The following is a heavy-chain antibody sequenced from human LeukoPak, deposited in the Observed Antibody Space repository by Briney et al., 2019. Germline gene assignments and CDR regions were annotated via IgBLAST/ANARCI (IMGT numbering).Heavy chain of an antibody. D-gene: IGHD3-22*01. CDR1: GFTFSGSA. J-gene: IGHJ4*02. Sequence: GGSLRLSCAASGFTFSGSAMHWVRQASGKGLEWVGRIRSNANNYATAYAASVKGRFTISRDDSKNTAYLQMNSLKTEDTAVYYCTTLDSSGYLSNFDYWGQGTLVTVSS. CDR3: TTLDSSGYLSNFDY. CDR2: IRSNANNYAT. V-gene: IGHV3-73*01.